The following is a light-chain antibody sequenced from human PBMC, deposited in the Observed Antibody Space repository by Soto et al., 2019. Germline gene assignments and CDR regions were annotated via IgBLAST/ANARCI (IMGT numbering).Light chain of an antibody. CDR1: QGIGNF. Sequence: DFQMTQSPSSLSASVGDRVTITCRASQGIGNFLAWYQHNPGKVPKLLIYAASTLQSGVPARFIGSGSGTDVTFNIISLQPEDVATYFFQKNKSALSLTFGGGTKVEIK. V-gene: IGKV1-27*01. CDR3: QKNKSALSLT. CDR2: AAS. J-gene: IGKJ4*01.